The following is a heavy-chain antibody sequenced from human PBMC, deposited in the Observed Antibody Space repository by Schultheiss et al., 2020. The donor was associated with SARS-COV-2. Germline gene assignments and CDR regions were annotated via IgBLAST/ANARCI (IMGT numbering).Heavy chain of an antibody. CDR1: GFTVSSNY. CDR3: ARDVEVVVIAIPDAFDI. V-gene: IGHV3-53*05. CDR2: IYSGGST. J-gene: IGHJ3*02. Sequence: GGSLRLSCAASGFTVSSNYMSWVRQAPGKGLEWVSVIYSGGSTYYADSVRGRFTISRDNSKNTLYLQINSLRAEDTAVYYCARDVEVVVIAIPDAFDIWGQGTMVTVSS. D-gene: IGHD2-21*01.